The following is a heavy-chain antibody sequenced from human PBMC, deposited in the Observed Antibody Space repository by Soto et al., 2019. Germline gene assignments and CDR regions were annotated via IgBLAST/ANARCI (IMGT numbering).Heavy chain of an antibody. CDR2: IYYSGST. CDR3: ARGSFVTHYYYYHMDV. J-gene: IGHJ6*03. Sequence: SETLSLTCTVSGGSISSSSYYWGWVRQPPGKGLEWIGSIYYSGSTYYNPSLKSRVTISVDTSKNQFSLKLSSVTAADTALYYCARGSFVTHYYYYHMDVWGKGTPVTVSS. D-gene: IGHD2-21*02. CDR1: GGSISSSSYY. V-gene: IGHV4-39*01.